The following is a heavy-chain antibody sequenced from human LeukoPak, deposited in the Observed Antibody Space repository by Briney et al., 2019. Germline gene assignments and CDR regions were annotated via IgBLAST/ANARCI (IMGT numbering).Heavy chain of an antibody. CDR1: GGSISGYS. V-gene: IGHV4-59*07. CDR2: FHNSRTT. Sequence: PSDTLPLTCTVCGGSISGYSWTCIRHPPGQALEWIGYFHNSRTTSYNPSLPGRVTISVDTAMDQLSLKLNSVTAADTAVYYCARGHLGLSPWGQGTLVTVSS. CDR3: ARGHLGLSP. D-gene: IGHD3-16*01. J-gene: IGHJ5*02.